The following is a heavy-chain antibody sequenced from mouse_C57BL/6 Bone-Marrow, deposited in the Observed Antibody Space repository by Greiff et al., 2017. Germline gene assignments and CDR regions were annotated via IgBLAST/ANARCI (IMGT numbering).Heavy chain of an antibody. J-gene: IGHJ4*01. CDR1: GYSITSGYY. D-gene: IGHD2-5*01. V-gene: IGHV3-6*01. CDR2: ISYDGSN. CDR3: ARSYSNPYYAMDY. Sequence: EVKLMESGPGLVKPSQSLSLTCSVTGYSITSGYYWNWIRQFPGNKLEWMGYISYDGSNNYNPSLKNRISITRDTSKNQFFLKLNSVTTEDTATYYCARSYSNPYYAMDYWGQGTSVTVSS.